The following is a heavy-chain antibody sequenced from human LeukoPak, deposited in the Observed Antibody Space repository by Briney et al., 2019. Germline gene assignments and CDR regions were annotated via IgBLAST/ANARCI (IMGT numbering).Heavy chain of an antibody. D-gene: IGHD3-10*01. Sequence: SETLSLTCAVYGGSLSGYYWSGIRQPPGRGVEGVGEINNSGSTNYNPSLKSRVTISVDTSKNQFSLKLSSVTAADTAVYYCARNGITMVRGVIHTGSFDYWGQGTLVTVSS. V-gene: IGHV4-34*01. CDR3: ARNGITMVRGVIHTGSFDY. CDR2: INNSGST. CDR1: GGSLSGYY. J-gene: IGHJ4*02.